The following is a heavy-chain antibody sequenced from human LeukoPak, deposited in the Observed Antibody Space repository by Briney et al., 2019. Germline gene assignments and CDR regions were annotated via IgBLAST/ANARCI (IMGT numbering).Heavy chain of an antibody. D-gene: IGHD2-15*01. CDR1: GGSISSYY. V-gene: IGHV4-59*01. CDR3: ARARCSGGSCYWGWFDP. CDR2: IYYSGST. J-gene: IGHJ5*02. Sequence: SETLSLTCTVSGGSISSYYWSWIRQPPGKGPEWIGYIYYSGSTNYNPSLKSRVTISVDTSKNQFSLKLSSVTAADTAVYYCARARCSGGSCYWGWFDPWGQGTLVTVSS.